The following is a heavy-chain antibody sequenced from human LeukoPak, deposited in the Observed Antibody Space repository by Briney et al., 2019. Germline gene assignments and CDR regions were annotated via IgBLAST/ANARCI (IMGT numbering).Heavy chain of an antibody. V-gene: IGHV5-10-1*01. Sequence: GESLQISCKGSGSRFTSYWISWVRQMPGKGLEWMGRIDPSDSYTNYSPSFQGHVTISADKSISTAYLQWSSLKASDTAMYYCARRDHDAFDIWGQGTMVTVSS. CDR2: IDPSDSYT. J-gene: IGHJ3*02. CDR3: ARRDHDAFDI. D-gene: IGHD2-21*02. CDR1: GSRFTSYW.